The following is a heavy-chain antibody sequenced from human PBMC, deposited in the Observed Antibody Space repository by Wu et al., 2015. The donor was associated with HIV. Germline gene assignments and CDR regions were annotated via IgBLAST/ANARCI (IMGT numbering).Heavy chain of an antibody. CDR2: INPSGVST. CDR1: GGTFSSYA. V-gene: IGHV1-46*01. Sequence: QVQLVQSGAEVKKPGSSVKVSCKASGGTFSSYAISWVRQAPGQGLEWMGIINPSGVSTTNAQNFLGRVTMTRDTSTGTVYMELSSLRSDDTAVYYCARDRGSGYDAVFDFWGQGTQVTVSS. D-gene: IGHD5-12*01. J-gene: IGHJ4*02. CDR3: ARDRGSGYDAVFDF.